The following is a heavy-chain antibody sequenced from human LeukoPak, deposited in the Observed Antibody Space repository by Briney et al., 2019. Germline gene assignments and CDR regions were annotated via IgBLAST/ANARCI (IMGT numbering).Heavy chain of an antibody. Sequence: SETLSLTCTVSGGSISSYYWRWIRQPPGKGLEWLGYIYYSGSTSYNPSLKSRVTISVDTSKNQFSLKLSSVTAADTAVYYCARALSLYYFDYWGQGTLVTVSS. CDR1: GGSISSYY. J-gene: IGHJ4*02. V-gene: IGHV4-59*01. CDR2: IYYSGST. D-gene: IGHD2/OR15-2a*01. CDR3: ARALSLYYFDY.